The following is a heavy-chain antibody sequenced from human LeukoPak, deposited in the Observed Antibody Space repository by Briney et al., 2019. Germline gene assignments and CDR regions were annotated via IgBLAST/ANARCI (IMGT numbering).Heavy chain of an antibody. Sequence: GGSLRLSCAASGFTFSSYSMNWVRQAPGKGLEWVSHISSSSSTRYYADPVKGRFTLSRDNAKNSLYLQMNSLRAEDTAVYYCAKDRAYSSGLGAFDIWGQGTMVTVAS. CDR3: AKDRAYSSGLGAFDI. CDR2: ISSSSSTR. V-gene: IGHV3-48*01. D-gene: IGHD6-19*01. CDR1: GFTFSSYS. J-gene: IGHJ3*02.